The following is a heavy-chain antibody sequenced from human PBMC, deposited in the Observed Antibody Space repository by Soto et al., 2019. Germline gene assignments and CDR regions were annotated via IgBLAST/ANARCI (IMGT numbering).Heavy chain of an antibody. CDR2: INVGNGNT. V-gene: IGHV1-3*01. D-gene: IGHD2-21*02. CDR1: GYIFTRYH. J-gene: IGHJ4*02. Sequence: QVQLVQSGAEVKKPGASVKGSCKTPGYIFTRYHIHWVRQAPGQRLEWMAWINVGNGNTRYSQKFQGRLTLQRDTPGNTAYLELNSHSSEDTAVYYCVTPQGYGDCLDSWGQGTLVTVSS. CDR3: VTPQGYGDCLDS.